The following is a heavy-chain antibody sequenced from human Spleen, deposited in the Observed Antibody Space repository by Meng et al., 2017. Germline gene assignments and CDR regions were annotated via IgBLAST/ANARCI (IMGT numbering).Heavy chain of an antibody. CDR1: GDSVSSNSAA. V-gene: IGHV6-1*01. Sequence: QIQLQQSGSVLVKPSQTLTFTCAISGDSVSSNSAAWNWLRQSPSRGLEWLGRTYYRSKWYNDYAVSVKSRITINPDTSKNQFSLQLNSVTPEDTAVYYCARQEGAFDYWGQGTLVTVSS. CDR3: ARQEGAFDY. CDR2: TYYRSKWYN. D-gene: IGHD3-16*01. J-gene: IGHJ4*02.